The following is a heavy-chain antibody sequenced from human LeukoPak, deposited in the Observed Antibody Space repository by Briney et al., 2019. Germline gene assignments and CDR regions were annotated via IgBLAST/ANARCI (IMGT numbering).Heavy chain of an antibody. V-gene: IGHV3-64*01. CDR1: GFTFSSYA. Sequence: GGSLRLSCAASGFTFSSYAMRWVRQAPGKGLEYVSAISSNGGSTYYANSVKGRFTISRDNSKNTLYLQMGSLRAEDMAVYYCARGSDSSGSTFDYWGQGTLVTVSS. CDR3: ARGSDSSGSTFDY. CDR2: ISSNGGST. D-gene: IGHD6-19*01. J-gene: IGHJ4*02.